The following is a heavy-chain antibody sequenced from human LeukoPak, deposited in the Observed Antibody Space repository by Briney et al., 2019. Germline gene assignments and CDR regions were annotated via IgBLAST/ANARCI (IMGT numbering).Heavy chain of an antibody. CDR3: ARAPSDSSGDPLDY. V-gene: IGHV4-34*01. D-gene: IGHD3-22*01. CDR1: GGSFSGHY. Sequence: SETLSLTCAVSGGSFSGHYWNWIRQPPGKGLEWIGEINHGGSTNYNPSLKSRVTISVDTSQNQFSLRLSSVTAADTAVYYCARAPSDSSGDPLDYWGQGTLVTVSS. J-gene: IGHJ4*02. CDR2: INHGGST.